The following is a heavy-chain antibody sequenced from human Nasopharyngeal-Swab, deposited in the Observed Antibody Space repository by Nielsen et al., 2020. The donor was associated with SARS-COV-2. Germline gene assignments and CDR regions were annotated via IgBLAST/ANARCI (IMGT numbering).Heavy chain of an antibody. J-gene: IGHJ4*02. Sequence: RGSLRLSCAASGFTFSSYEMNWVRQAPGKWLEWGSYISSSGSTIYYADSVKGRFTISRDNAKNSLYLQMNSLRAEDTAVYYCARVKARLLRGYFDYWGQGTLVTVSS. CDR2: ISSSGSTI. CDR3: ARVKARLLRGYFDY. D-gene: IGHD3-10*01. V-gene: IGHV3-48*03. CDR1: GFTFSSYE.